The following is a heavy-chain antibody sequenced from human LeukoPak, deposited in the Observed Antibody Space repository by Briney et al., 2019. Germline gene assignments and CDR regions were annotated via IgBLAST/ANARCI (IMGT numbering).Heavy chain of an antibody. V-gene: IGHV1-58*02. J-gene: IGHJ6*02. D-gene: IGHD3-22*01. Sequence: SVTVSCKASGFTFTSSAMQWVRQARGQRLEWIGWIVVGSGNTNYAQTFQERVTITRDMSTSTAYMELSSLRSEDTAVYYCAADLRWDSSGYYYEGNYYYYYGMDVWGQGTTVTVSS. CDR2: IVVGSGNT. CDR1: GFTFTSSA. CDR3: AADLRWDSSGYYYEGNYYYYYGMDV.